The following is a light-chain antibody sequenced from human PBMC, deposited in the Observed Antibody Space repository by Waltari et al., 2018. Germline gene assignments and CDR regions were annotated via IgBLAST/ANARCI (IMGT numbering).Light chain of an antibody. CDR3: MQALQTPFT. J-gene: IGKJ3*01. V-gene: IGKV2-28*01. Sequence: DIVMTQSPLSLPVTPGEPASISCRSSQSLLHSNGYSFLDWYLQKTGQSPQLLIYLGSNRAYGGPDRFSGSVSGTDFTLKISRVEAEDVGVYYCMQALQTPFTFGPGTKVDIK. CDR1: QSLLHSNGYSF. CDR2: LGS.